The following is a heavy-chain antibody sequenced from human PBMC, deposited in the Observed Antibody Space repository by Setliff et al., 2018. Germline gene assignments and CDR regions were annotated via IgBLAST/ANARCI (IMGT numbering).Heavy chain of an antibody. CDR3: TTAGSSDWVPIAY. Sequence: GSLRLSCTASGFPFGDFAMSWVRQAPGKGLEWVGRVKSKSEGGTTHYAGPVKGRITVSRDGSKNTLYLDLNSLQIEDTAVYYCTTAGSSDWVPIAYWGQGTLVTVSS. CDR1: GFPFGDFA. CDR2: VKSKSEGGTT. J-gene: IGHJ4*02. V-gene: IGHV3-15*05. D-gene: IGHD3-10*01.